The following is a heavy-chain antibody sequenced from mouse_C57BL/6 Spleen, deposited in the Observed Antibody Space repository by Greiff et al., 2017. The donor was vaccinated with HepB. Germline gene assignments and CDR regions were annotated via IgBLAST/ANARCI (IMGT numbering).Heavy chain of an antibody. J-gene: IGHJ2*01. Sequence: EVQGVESGGDLVKPGGSLKLSCAASGFTFSSYGMSWVRQTPDKRLEWVATISSGGSYTYYPDSVKGRFTISRDNAKNTLYLQMSSLKSEDTAMYYCARQPPNWDYFDYWGQGTTLTVSS. CDR2: ISSGGSYT. CDR3: ARQPPNWDYFDY. CDR1: GFTFSSYG. V-gene: IGHV5-6*01. D-gene: IGHD4-1*01.